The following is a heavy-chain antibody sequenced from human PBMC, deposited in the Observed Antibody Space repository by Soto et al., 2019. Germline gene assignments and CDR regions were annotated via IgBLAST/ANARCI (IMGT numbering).Heavy chain of an antibody. CDR1: GGSISSYY. D-gene: IGHD5-18*01. Sequence: PSDTLSLTCTVYGGSISSYYWSWIRQPPGKGLEWIGYIYYSGSTNYNPSLKSRVTISVDTSKNQFSLKLSSVTAADTAVYYCARTLYSYGPRFDYWGQGTLVTVSS. CDR2: IYYSGST. J-gene: IGHJ4*02. CDR3: ARTLYSYGPRFDY. V-gene: IGHV4-59*01.